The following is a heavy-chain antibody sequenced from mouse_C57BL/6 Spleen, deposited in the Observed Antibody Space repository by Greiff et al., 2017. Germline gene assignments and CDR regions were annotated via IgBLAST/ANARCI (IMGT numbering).Heavy chain of an antibody. CDR3: ARDQDDYDGFAY. J-gene: IGHJ3*01. CDR1: GFTFSSYA. V-gene: IGHV5-4*01. CDR2: ISDGGSYT. Sequence: EVQRVESGGGLVKPGGSLKLSCAASGFTFSSYAMSWVRQTPEKRLEWVATISDGGSYTYYPDNVKGRFTISRDNAKNNLYLQMSHLKSEDTAMYYCARDQDDYDGFAYWGQGTLVTVSA. D-gene: IGHD2-4*01.